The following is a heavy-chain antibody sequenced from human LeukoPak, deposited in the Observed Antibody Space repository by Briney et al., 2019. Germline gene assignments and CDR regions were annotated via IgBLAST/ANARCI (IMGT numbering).Heavy chain of an antibody. V-gene: IGHV3-21*01. CDR3: ARGIGYSGYDFFDY. CDR2: ISSSSSYI. Sequence: GGSLRLSCAASGFTFSTYSMNWARQAPGKGLEWVSSISSSSSYIYYADSVKGRFTISRDNAKNSLYLQMNSLRAEDTAVYYCARGIGYSGYDFFDYWGQGTLVTVSS. D-gene: IGHD5-12*01. CDR1: GFTFSTYS. J-gene: IGHJ4*02.